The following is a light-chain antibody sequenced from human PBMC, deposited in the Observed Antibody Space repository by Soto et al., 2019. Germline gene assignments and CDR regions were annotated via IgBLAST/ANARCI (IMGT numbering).Light chain of an antibody. V-gene: IGKV4-1*01. CDR3: QQYYSTPRT. Sequence: DIVMTQSPDSLAVSLGERATFNCKSSQSVLYSSNNKNYLAWYQLKPGQPPKLLIYGASTRESGVPDRFSGSGSGTDFTLTISGLQAEDVAVYYCQQYYSTPRTFGQGTKVEIK. J-gene: IGKJ1*01. CDR1: QSVLYSSNNKNY. CDR2: GAS.